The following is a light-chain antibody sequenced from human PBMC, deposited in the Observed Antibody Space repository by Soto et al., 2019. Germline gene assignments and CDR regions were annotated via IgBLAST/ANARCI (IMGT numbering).Light chain of an antibody. J-gene: IGKJ4*01. V-gene: IGKV3-20*01. CDR1: QSVSSSY. CDR2: GAS. Sequence: EIVLTQSPGTLSLSPGERATLSCRASQSVSSSYLAWYQQKPGQAPRLLIYGASSRATGIPDRFSGSGSGTDFTLTISRLEPDDFAVYYCYQYDSSPLTFGGGTKVEIK. CDR3: YQYDSSPLT.